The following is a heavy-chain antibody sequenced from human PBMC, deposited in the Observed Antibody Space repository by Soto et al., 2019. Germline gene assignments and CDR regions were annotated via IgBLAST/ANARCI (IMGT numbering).Heavy chain of an antibody. V-gene: IGHV1-18*04. D-gene: IGHD3-9*01. Sequence: APVKVSCKPSGYTFTSYGISWVRQPPGQGLEWMGWISAYNGNTNYAQKLTGRVTMTTDTSTSTAYMELRSLRSDETAVYYCPRSPPDILTGYKYTHYYYRMDVWGRGTSVTVSS. J-gene: IGHJ6*02. CDR2: ISAYNGNT. CDR1: GYTFTSYG. CDR3: PRSPPDILTGYKYTHYYYRMDV.